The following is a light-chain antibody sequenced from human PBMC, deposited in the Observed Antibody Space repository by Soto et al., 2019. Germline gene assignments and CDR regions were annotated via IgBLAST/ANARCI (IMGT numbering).Light chain of an antibody. Sequence: QSVLTQPPSVSGAPGQRVTISCTGSSSNIGAGYVVHWYQQLPGAAPKLLIFSDNNRPSGVPDRFSGSKSGISASLAITGLQTEDEADYYCQTYDNNSDYVFGTGTKVTVI. CDR3: QTYDNNSDYV. CDR1: SSNIGAGYV. J-gene: IGLJ1*01. CDR2: SDN. V-gene: IGLV1-40*01.